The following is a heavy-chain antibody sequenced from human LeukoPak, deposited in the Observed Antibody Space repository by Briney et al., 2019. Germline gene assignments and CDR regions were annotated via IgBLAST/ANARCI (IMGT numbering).Heavy chain of an antibody. J-gene: IGHJ4*02. V-gene: IGHV3-23*01. CDR1: GFTFSSYA. CDR3: AKADCSTTNCYDY. CDR2: ISGSDGNT. D-gene: IGHD2-2*01. Sequence: PGGSLRLSCAASGFTFSSYAMSWVRQAPGKGLEWVSAISGSDGNTYYADSVKGRFTISRDSSKNTLYLQLNSLRAEGTAVYYCAKADCSTTNCYDYWGQGTLVTVSS.